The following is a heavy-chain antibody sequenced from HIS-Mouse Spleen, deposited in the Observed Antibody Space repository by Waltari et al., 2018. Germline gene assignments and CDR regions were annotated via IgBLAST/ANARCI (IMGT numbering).Heavy chain of an antibody. D-gene: IGHD4-4*01. Sequence: QVQLQQWGAGLLKPSETLSLTCAVYGGSFRGYYWSWTRQPPGKGLEWIGEINHSGSTNYTPTPQSRVTISVGPSKNQFSLKLSSVTAADTAVYYCARGRVGDYSNFDYWGQGTLVTVSS. V-gene: IGHV4-34*01. CDR1: GGSFRGYY. J-gene: IGHJ4*02. CDR2: INHSGST. CDR3: ARGRVGDYSNFDY.